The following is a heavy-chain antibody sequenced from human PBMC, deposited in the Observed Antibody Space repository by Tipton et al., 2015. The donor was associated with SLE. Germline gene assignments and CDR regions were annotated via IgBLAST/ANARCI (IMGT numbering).Heavy chain of an antibody. CDR2: INPSGGGT. J-gene: IGHJ4*02. CDR3: ARDRAGHTVVVAANGIDY. D-gene: IGHD2-21*02. CDR1: GYTFSNYY. V-gene: IGHV1-46*01. Sequence: QLVQSGTEVKKPGASVKVSCKASGYTFSNYYVHWVRQAPGQGLEWMGIINPSGGGTTYTQNFQGRITMTRDTFTSTVYMELSSLRSEDTAMYYCARDRAGHTVVVAANGIDYWGQGTLVTVSS.